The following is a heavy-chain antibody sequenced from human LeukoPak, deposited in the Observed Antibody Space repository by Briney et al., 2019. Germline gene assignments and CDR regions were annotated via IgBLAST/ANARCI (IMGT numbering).Heavy chain of an antibody. CDR1: GYTFTSYG. D-gene: IGHD1-1*01. Sequence: ASVKVSCKASGYTFTSYGISWVRQAPGQGLEWMGWISAYIGNTNYAQKLQGRVTMTTDTSTSTAYMELRSLRSDDTAVYYCARWDWNDSARDYWGQGTLVTVSS. V-gene: IGHV1-18*04. CDR2: ISAYIGNT. J-gene: IGHJ4*02. CDR3: ARWDWNDSARDY.